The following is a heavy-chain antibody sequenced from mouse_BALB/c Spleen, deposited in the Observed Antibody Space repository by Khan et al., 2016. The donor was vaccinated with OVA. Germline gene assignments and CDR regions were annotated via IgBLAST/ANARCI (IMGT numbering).Heavy chain of an antibody. V-gene: IGHV3-2*02. CDR3: ARTARIKY. CDR2: ISYSGST. D-gene: IGHD1-2*01. CDR1: GYSITSGYG. J-gene: IGHJ2*01. Sequence: EVQLQESGPGLVKPSQSLSLTCTVTGYSITSGYGWNWIRQFPGNKLEWMGYISYSGSTNYTPSLKSLIFITRDTSKNHFFLQLNSATTEDTATYYCARTARIKYWGQGTTLTVSS.